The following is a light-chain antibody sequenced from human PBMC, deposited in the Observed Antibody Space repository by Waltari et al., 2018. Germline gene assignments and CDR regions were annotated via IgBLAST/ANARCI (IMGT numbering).Light chain of an antibody. CDR2: AAS. CDR1: QGVSTY. Sequence: IQLTQSPSSLSASVGDRVTITCRASQGVSTYLAWYQHKPGRAPKLLISAASNLQSGVPSRFSASGSGTDFTLTINSLQPQDFATYYCQQFNNYPSTFGQGTRLEIQ. V-gene: IGKV1-9*01. CDR3: QQFNNYPST. J-gene: IGKJ5*01.